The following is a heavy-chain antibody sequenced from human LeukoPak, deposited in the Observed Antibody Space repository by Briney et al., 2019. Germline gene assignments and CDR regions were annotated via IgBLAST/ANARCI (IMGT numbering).Heavy chain of an antibody. J-gene: IGHJ6*02. CDR3: ARELGATVVNYGMDV. CDR2: IHYSGST. CDR1: GGSISNYY. Sequence: SETLSLTCTVSGGSISNYYWSWIRQPPGKGLERIGYIHYSGSTNYNPSLKSRVTMSVDTSKNQLSLKLTSMTAADTAVYYCARELGATVVNYGMDVWGQGTTVTVSS. D-gene: IGHD4-23*01. V-gene: IGHV4-59*01.